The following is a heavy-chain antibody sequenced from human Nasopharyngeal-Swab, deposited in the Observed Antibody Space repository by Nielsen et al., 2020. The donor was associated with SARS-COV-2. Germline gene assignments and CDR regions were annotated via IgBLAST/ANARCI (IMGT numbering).Heavy chain of an antibody. CDR3: ARGGLSYYYYPLDV. CDR1: GGSVSGSS. CDR2: FTHDGST. J-gene: IGHJ6*02. Sequence: SETLSLTCGVYGGSVSGSSWSWIRQPPGRGLEWIGDFTHDGSTTYNASFRGRSAITSDRSSNQVSLRVNSMTAADSALYFCARGGLSYYYYPLDVWGQGTTVTVSS. D-gene: IGHD2-21*01. V-gene: IGHV4-34*01.